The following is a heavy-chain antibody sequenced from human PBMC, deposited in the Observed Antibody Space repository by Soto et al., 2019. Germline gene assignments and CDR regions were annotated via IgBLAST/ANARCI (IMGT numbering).Heavy chain of an antibody. D-gene: IGHD3-16*02. CDR2: IFYTGTT. Sequence: QLQLQESGPGLVKPSETLSLTCTVSNGSISTTSYYWGWIRQSPGKVLEWIGTIFYTGTTSYNPSLKSRVTITVDTSKNQFSLKLASVTAADTAVYFCARHGSFWGQGILVVVSS. V-gene: IGHV4-39*01. CDR3: ARHGSF. J-gene: IGHJ4*02. CDR1: NGSISTTSYY.